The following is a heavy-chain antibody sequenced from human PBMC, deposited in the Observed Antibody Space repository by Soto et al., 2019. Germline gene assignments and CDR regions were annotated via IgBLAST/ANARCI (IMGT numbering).Heavy chain of an antibody. Sequence: EVQLVESGGVLVQPGGSLRLSCAASGFTFSSYDMHWFRQATGKGLEWVSALGTAGDTYYPGSVKGRFTISRENAKNSLYLHMNSRRAEDTAVYYCARTYSSSWAGVNYYYYGMDVWGQGTTVTVSS. J-gene: IGHJ6*02. D-gene: IGHD6-13*01. CDR3: ARTYSSSWAGVNYYYYGMDV. V-gene: IGHV3-13*01. CDR1: GFTFSSYD. CDR2: LGTAGDT.